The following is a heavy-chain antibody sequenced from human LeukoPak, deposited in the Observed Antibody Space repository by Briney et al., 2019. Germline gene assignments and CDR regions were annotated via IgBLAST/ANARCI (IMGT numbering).Heavy chain of an antibody. CDR2: IYTSGST. J-gene: IGHJ4*02. Sequence: SQTLSLTCTVSGGSISSGSYYWSWIRQPAGKGLEWIGRIYTSGSTNYNPSLKSRVTISVDTSKNQISLKLSSVTAADTAVYYCARESILRVVDYWGQGTLVTVSS. CDR1: GGSISSGSYY. CDR3: ARESILRVVDY. D-gene: IGHD2-21*01. V-gene: IGHV4-61*02.